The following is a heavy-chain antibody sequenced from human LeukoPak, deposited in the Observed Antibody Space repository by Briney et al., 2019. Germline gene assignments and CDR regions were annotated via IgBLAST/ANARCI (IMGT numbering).Heavy chain of an antibody. D-gene: IGHD1-1*01. CDR3: AKSVQYRTGDFDY. V-gene: IGHV3-23*01. Sequence: QPGGSLRLSCAASGFAFSSYAMSWVRQAPGKGVEWVSAISGSGGSTYYAASVKGRFTISRDNSKNTLYLQMNSLRAEDTAVYYCAKSVQYRTGDFDYWGQGTLVTVSS. J-gene: IGHJ4*02. CDR1: GFAFSSYA. CDR2: ISGSGGST.